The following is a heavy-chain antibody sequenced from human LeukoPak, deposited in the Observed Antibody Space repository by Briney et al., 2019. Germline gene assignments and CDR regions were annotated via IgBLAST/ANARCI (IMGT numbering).Heavy chain of an antibody. J-gene: IGHJ5*02. D-gene: IGHD4-17*01. Sequence: SETLSLTCAVYGGSFSGYYWSWIRQPPGKGLEWIGEINHSGSTNYNPSLKSRVTISVDTSKDQFSLKLSSVTAADTAVYYCARRSGYGDPWGQGTLVTVSS. V-gene: IGHV4-34*01. CDR1: GGSFSGYY. CDR3: ARRSGYGDP. CDR2: INHSGST.